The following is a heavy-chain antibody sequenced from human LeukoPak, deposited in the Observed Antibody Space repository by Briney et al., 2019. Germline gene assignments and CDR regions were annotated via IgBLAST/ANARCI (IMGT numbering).Heavy chain of an antibody. CDR1: GGSISSYY. D-gene: IGHD3-9*01. CDR3: ARVPLRYFDWLSTTYWYFDL. CDR2: IYYSGST. V-gene: IGHV4-59*01. J-gene: IGHJ2*01. Sequence: SETLSLTCTVSGGSISSYYWSWIRQPPGKGLEWIGYIYYSGSTNYNPSLKSRVTISVDTSKNQFSLKLSSVTAADTAVYYCARVPLRYFDWLSTTYWYFDLWGRGTLVTVPS.